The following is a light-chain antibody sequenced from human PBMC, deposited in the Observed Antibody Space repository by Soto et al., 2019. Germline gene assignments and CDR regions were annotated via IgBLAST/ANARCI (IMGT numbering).Light chain of an antibody. V-gene: IGLV2-23*01. CDR2: DGS. CDR1: SSDVGRYNL. J-gene: IGLJ2*01. Sequence: QSVLTQPASVSGSPGQSITISCTGTSSDVGRYNLVSWYQHYPGKAPKLMIYDGSKRPSGVSNRLSGSKSGNTASLTISGLQAEDEADYYCCSYGGSSTLVFGGGTKVTVL. CDR3: CSYGGSSTLV.